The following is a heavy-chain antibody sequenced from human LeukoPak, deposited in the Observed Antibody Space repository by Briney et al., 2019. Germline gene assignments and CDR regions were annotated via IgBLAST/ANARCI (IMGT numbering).Heavy chain of an antibody. CDR3: ASGYYYDSSGYSYFQH. V-gene: IGHV4-34*01. CDR1: GGSFSGYY. CDR2: INHSGST. Sequence: SGTLSLTCAVYGGSFSGYYWSWIRQTPGKGLEWIGEINHSGSTNYNPSLKSRVTISVDTSKNQFALKLSSVTAADTAVYYCASGYYYDSSGYSYFQHWGQGTLVTVSS. D-gene: IGHD3-22*01. J-gene: IGHJ1*01.